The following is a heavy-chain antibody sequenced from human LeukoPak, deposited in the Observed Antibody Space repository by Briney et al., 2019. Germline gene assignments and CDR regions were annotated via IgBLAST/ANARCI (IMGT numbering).Heavy chain of an antibody. Sequence: GESLRISCKGSGYTFTTYWIGWVRQMPGKGLEWMGIIYPGDSDTRYSPSFQGQVTISADKSISTAYLQWSSLKASDTAMYYCARARYCSGGSCYAEYWGQGTLVTVSS. CDR2: IYPGDSDT. J-gene: IGHJ4*02. CDR3: ARARYCSGGSCYAEY. CDR1: GYTFTTYW. V-gene: IGHV5-51*01. D-gene: IGHD2-15*01.